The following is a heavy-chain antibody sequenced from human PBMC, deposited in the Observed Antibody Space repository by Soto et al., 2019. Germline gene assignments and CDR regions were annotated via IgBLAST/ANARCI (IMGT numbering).Heavy chain of an antibody. D-gene: IGHD1-7*01. V-gene: IGHV1-69*01. CDR1: GDTFKSYS. Sequence: QVHLEQSGTEVKKPGSSVKVSCKASGDTFKSYSINWIRQAPGQGLEWMGGIIPMSGSPDYAQKFQGRVTITAAESTSTVYMALSSLRSEDTAIYYCARDNFVELRGTCFDPWGQGTLVIVSS. J-gene: IGHJ5*02. CDR3: ARDNFVELRGTCFDP. CDR2: IIPMSGSP.